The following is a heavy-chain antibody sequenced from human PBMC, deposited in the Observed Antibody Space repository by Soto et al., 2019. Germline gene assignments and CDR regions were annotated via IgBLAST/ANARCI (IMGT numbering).Heavy chain of an antibody. Sequence: EVQLLESGGGLVQPGGSLRLSCAASGFTFSSYAMSWVRQAPGKGLEWVSAIIGSGGSTYYADSVKGRFTISRDNSKNTLYLQMNSRRAEDTAVYYCAKSYYDSSGYYDHYYYYGMDVWGQGTTVTVSS. D-gene: IGHD3-22*01. CDR1: GFTFSSYA. V-gene: IGHV3-23*01. J-gene: IGHJ6*02. CDR2: IIGSGGST. CDR3: AKSYYDSSGYYDHYYYYGMDV.